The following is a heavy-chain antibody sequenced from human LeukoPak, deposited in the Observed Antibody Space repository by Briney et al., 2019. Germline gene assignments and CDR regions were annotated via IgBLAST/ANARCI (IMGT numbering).Heavy chain of an antibody. CDR2: FDPEEGEK. CDR3: ATGGYDILTGYYGDARRGYYFDY. CDR1: GYTLTELS. V-gene: IGHV1-24*01. Sequence: ASVKVSCKVSGYTLTELSMHWVRQAPGKGLEWMGGFDPEEGEKIYAQKFQGRVTMTEDTSTDTAYMELSSLRSEDTAVYYCATGGYDILTGYYGDARRGYYFDYWGQGTLVTVSS. D-gene: IGHD3-9*01. J-gene: IGHJ4*02.